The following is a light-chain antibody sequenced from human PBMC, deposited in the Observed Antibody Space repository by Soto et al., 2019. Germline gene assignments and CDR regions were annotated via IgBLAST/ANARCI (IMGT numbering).Light chain of an antibody. J-gene: IGKJ1*01. CDR2: AAS. Sequence: IQLTQSPSSLSASVGDRVTITCRASQDISGYVAWYQQRPGRAPQLLIYAASALQTGVPSRVSGSGSETDFTLPITSLQPEDFGAYYCQHPKWAFGQGNIVEI. CDR1: QDISGY. CDR3: QHPKWA. V-gene: IGKV1-9*01.